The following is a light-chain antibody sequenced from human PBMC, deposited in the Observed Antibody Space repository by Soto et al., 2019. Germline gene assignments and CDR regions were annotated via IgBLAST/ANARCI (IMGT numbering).Light chain of an antibody. CDR2: KNS. Sequence: SYELTQPPSVSVSPGQTARITCSGDTLPRQYPYWYQQKPGQAPVLIINKNSERPSGIPERFSGSTSGTTVTLTISGVQAEDEADYYCQSADSSGAYVFXTGTKGTVL. J-gene: IGLJ1*01. V-gene: IGLV3-25*02. CDR3: QSADSSGAYV. CDR1: TLPRQY.